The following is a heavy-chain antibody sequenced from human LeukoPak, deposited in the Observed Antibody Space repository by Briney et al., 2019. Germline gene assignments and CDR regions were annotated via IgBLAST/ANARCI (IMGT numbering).Heavy chain of an antibody. V-gene: IGHV3-21*04. Sequence: GGSLRLSCAASGFTFSSYSINWVRQAPGKGLEWVSSISSGSGYIYYADSVKGRFTISRDNSRNTLYLQMSSLRAEDTAVYYCAKLYSYDTSRYFDYWGQGTLVTVSS. CDR2: ISSGSGYI. CDR1: GFTFSSYS. J-gene: IGHJ4*02. D-gene: IGHD3-22*01. CDR3: AKLYSYDTSRYFDY.